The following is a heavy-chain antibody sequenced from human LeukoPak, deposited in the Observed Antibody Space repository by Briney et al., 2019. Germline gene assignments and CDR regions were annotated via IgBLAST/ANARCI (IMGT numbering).Heavy chain of an antibody. D-gene: IGHD6-19*01. CDR2: TWYDGSNK. J-gene: IGHJ4*02. CDR3: AKGDSSGWSFDY. Sequence: GRSLRLSCAASGFTFSSYGMHWVRQAPGKGLEWVAVTWYDGSNKYYADSVKGRFTISRDNSKNTLYLQMNSLRAEDTAVYYCAKGDSSGWSFDYWGQGTLVTVSS. CDR1: GFTFSSYG. V-gene: IGHV3-33*06.